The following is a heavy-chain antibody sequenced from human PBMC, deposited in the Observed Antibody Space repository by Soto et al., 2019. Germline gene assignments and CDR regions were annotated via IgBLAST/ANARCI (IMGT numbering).Heavy chain of an antibody. Sequence: QVQLVQSGAAVKKPGSSVKVSCKASGGTFSSYAISWVRQAPGQGLEWMGGIIPIFGTANYAQKFQGRVTITADESTSTAYRELRSLRSEDTAVYYCARGQGDYYYCGMDVWGQGTTVTVSS. CDR2: IIPIFGTA. CDR3: ARGQGDYYYCGMDV. D-gene: IGHD3-16*01. V-gene: IGHV1-69*12. J-gene: IGHJ6*02. CDR1: GGTFSSYA.